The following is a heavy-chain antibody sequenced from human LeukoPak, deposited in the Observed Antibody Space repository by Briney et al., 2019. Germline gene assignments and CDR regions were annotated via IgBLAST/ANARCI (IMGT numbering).Heavy chain of an antibody. CDR3: SEGYFEPFAH. V-gene: IGHV4-59*02. D-gene: IGHD2/OR15-2a*01. J-gene: IGHJ4*02. CDR2: LSYTGKT. Sequence: PSETLSLTCAVSGASVSNSHWNWIRQFPGKGLEWIGCLSYTGKTDYDPSLSSRVTISLGTSNNQVSPKLKSVTAADTAVYYCSEGYFEPFAHWGPGTLVTVSS. CDR1: GASVSNSH.